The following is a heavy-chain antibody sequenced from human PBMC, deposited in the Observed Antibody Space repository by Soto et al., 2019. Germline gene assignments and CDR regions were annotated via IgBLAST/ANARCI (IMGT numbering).Heavy chain of an antibody. D-gene: IGHD3-3*01. Sequence: GGSLRLSCVGTGLNFDDFAMHWVRQAPGKGLEWVSGITWNSRVLAYADSVKGRFTISRDNARNSLYLQMDSLRDEDTALYYCAKGRHDFWSPYYFDSWGQGTLVTVSS. CDR3: AKGRHDFWSPYYFDS. CDR2: ITWNSRVL. V-gene: IGHV3-9*01. J-gene: IGHJ4*02. CDR1: GLNFDDFA.